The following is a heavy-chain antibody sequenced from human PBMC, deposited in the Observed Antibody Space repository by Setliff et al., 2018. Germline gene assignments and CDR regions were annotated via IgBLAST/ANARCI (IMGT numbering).Heavy chain of an antibody. J-gene: IGHJ4*02. Sequence: PGGSLRLSCVASGFTFSNYAMNWVRQAPGKGLEWVSAISDSGGSTYYADSVKGRFTIPRDNSKNTLYLQMNSLRAEDTAVYYCVRDLHWGFDYWGLGTLVTVSS. CDR2: ISDSGGST. V-gene: IGHV3-23*01. CDR1: GFTFSNYA. CDR3: VRDLHWGFDY. D-gene: IGHD7-27*01.